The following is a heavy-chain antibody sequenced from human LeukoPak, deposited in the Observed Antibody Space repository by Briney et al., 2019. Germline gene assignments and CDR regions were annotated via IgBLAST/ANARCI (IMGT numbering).Heavy chain of an antibody. J-gene: IGHJ4*02. Sequence: GGSLRLSCAASGFTFSNDIFHWVRQAPGKGLEWVAVTSNDGRSKFYADSVKGRFTISRDDSNNMLYLQMNSLRAKDTAIYYCAGETSGVAGTTSFDYWGQGTLVTVSS. CDR3: AGETSGVAGTTSFDY. V-gene: IGHV3-30*04. D-gene: IGHD6-19*01. CDR2: TSNDGRSK. CDR1: GFTFSNDI.